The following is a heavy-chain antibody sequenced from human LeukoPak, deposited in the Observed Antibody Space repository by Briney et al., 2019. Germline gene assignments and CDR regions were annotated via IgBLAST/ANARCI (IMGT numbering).Heavy chain of an antibody. V-gene: IGHV4-59*08. CDR2: IYYSGST. J-gene: IGHJ3*02. Sequence: SETLSLTCTVSGGSISGYYWSWIRQSPGRGLEWIGYIYYSGSTNYNPSLKSRVTMSVDTSKNQFSLKLTSVTAADTAVYYCARPVYSGDENDAFDIWGQGTMVTVSS. D-gene: IGHD5-12*01. CDR3: ARPVYSGDENDAFDI. CDR1: GGSISGYY.